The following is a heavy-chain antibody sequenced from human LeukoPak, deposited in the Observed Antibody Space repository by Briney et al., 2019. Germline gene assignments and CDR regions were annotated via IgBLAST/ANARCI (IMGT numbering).Heavy chain of an antibody. V-gene: IGHV4-34*01. CDR2: INHSGST. D-gene: IGHD1-26*01. CDR1: GGSFSGYY. Sequence: SETLSLTCAVYGGSFSGYYWSWIRQPPGKGLEWIGEINHSGSTNYNPSLKSRVTVSVDTSKNQFSLKLSSVTAADTAVYYCARWPLVGATDLRAFDIWGQGTMVTVSS. CDR3: ARWPLVGATDLRAFDI. J-gene: IGHJ3*02.